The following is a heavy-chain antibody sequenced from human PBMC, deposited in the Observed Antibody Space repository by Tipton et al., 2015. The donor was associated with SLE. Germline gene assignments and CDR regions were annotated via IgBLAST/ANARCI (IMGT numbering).Heavy chain of an antibody. Sequence: SLRLSCAASGLTSRSYAMSWVRQAPGKGLEWVSTFSGRGGNTYSADSVRGRFTISRDNSKNTLYLQMNSLRAEDTAVYYCARDISSWFDAFDIWGQGTMVTVSS. D-gene: IGHD6-13*01. CDR3: ARDISSWFDAFDI. CDR1: GLTSRSYA. CDR2: FSGRGGNT. V-gene: IGHV3-23*01. J-gene: IGHJ3*02.